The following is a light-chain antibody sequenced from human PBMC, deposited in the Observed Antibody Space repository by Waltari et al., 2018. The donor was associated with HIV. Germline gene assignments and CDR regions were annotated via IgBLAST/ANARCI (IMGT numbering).Light chain of an antibody. V-gene: IGLV2-14*01. CDR3: SSYTSSSTYV. Sequence: QSALTQPASVSGSPGQSITISCTGTSRDVGGYTSVSWYQQHPGKAPKLMIYEVSNRPSGVSNRFSGSKSGNTASLTISGLQAEDEADYYCSSYTSSSTYVFGTGTKVTVL. CDR2: EVS. J-gene: IGLJ1*01. CDR1: SRDVGGYTS.